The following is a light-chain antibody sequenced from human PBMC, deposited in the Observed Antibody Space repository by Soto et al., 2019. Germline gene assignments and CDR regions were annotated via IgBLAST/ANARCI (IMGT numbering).Light chain of an antibody. V-gene: IGKV1-5*01. J-gene: IGKJ5*01. CDR2: AAS. CDR3: QQLFDSPIT. Sequence: DIQMTQSPYTLSASVRDRVTGTCRASQSLGIWLAWHQQKPGKAPKLLIYAASTLESGVPSRFSATVSGTEFSLTITSLQPEDFATYYCQQLFDSPITFGQGTRLEIK. CDR1: QSLGIW.